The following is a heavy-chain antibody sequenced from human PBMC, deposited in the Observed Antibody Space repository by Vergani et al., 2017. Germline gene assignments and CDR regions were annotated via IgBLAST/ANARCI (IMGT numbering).Heavy chain of an antibody. Sequence: QLQLQESGPGLVKPSETLSLTCSVSGASIDRSKNYWGWIRQPPGKGLEWIGSVIYSWNTNYDPSLKSRVTISIDTSKNQFSLKLNSVTAADTAVYYCARRTYYDFRFDFWGQGILVTVSS. CDR1: GASIDRSKNY. CDR3: ARRTYYDFRFDF. CDR2: VIYSWNT. V-gene: IGHV4-39*01. D-gene: IGHD3-3*01. J-gene: IGHJ5*01.